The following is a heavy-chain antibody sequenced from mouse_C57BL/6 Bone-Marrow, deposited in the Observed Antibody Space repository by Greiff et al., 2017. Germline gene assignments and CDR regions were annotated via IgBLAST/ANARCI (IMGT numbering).Heavy chain of an antibody. V-gene: IGHV1-81*01. CDR2: IYPRSGNT. D-gene: IGHD2-4*01. Sequence: QVQLQQSGAELARPGASVKLSCKASGYTFTSYGISWVKQRTGQGLEWIGEIYPRSGNTYYNEKFKGKATLTADKSSSPAYMELGSLTSEDSAVYFCARSGDYGAYWGQGTLVTVSA. CDR3: ARSGDYGAY. CDR1: GYTFTSYG. J-gene: IGHJ3*01.